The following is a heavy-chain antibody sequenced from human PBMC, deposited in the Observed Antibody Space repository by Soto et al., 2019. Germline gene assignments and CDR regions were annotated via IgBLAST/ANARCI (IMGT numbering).Heavy chain of an antibody. J-gene: IGHJ6*02. V-gene: IGHV3-53*01. CDR2: FYGGGRS. D-gene: IGHD6-19*01. Sequence: PGGSLRLSCAVSEFSVRSNYMSWVRQAPGKGLEWVSAFYGGGRSYYADSVKGRFTISRDNSKNTLYLQMNSLRAEDTAVYYCARDDSQGIAVAGIYYYYGMDVWGQGTTVTVSS. CDR1: EFSVRSNY. CDR3: ARDDSQGIAVAGIYYYYGMDV.